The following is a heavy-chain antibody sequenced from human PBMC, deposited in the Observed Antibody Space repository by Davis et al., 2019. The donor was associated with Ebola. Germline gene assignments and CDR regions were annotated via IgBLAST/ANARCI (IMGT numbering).Heavy chain of an antibody. V-gene: IGHV3-21*01. CDR1: GFTFSSYS. D-gene: IGHD3-10*01. CDR3: ARGGFTMEMDV. J-gene: IGHJ6*02. Sequence: GESLKISCAASGFTFSSYSMNWVRQAPGKGLEWVSSISSSSSYIYYADSVKGRFTISRDNAKNSLYLQMNSLRAEDTAVYYCARGGFTMEMDVWGQGTTVTVSS. CDR2: ISSSSSYI.